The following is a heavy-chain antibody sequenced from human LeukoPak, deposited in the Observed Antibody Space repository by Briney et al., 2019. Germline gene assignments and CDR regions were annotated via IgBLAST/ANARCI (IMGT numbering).Heavy chain of an antibody. CDR1: GFTFSSYE. Sequence: GGSLRLSCAASGFTFSSYEMDWVRQAPGKGLSWVSYISSSGSTIYYADSVKGRFTISRDNAKNSLYLQMNSLRAEDTAVYYCARTPLSPYDSSGYGDYWGQGTLVAVSS. CDR2: ISSSGSTI. D-gene: IGHD3-22*01. J-gene: IGHJ4*02. V-gene: IGHV3-48*03. CDR3: ARTPLSPYDSSGYGDY.